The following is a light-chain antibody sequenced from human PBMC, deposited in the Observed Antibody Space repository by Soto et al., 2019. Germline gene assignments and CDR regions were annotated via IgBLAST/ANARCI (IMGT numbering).Light chain of an antibody. CDR2: GAS. V-gene: IGKV3-20*01. Sequence: EIVMTQSPGTLSLSPGERATLSCRASQSVDSNYLAWYQQKPGQAPRLLIYGASTRATGIPDRFSGSGSGTDFTLTISRLEPEDFAVYYCQQYGSSQITFGQGTRLEI. CDR1: QSVDSNY. CDR3: QQYGSSQIT. J-gene: IGKJ5*01.